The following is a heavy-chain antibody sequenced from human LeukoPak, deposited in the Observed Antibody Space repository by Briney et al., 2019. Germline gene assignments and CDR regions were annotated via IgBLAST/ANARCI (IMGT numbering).Heavy chain of an antibody. CDR3: ATETIGRHYDY. D-gene: IGHD1-14*01. J-gene: IGHJ4*02. CDR1: GFNFSSCG. Sequence: KPGGSLRLSCAASGFNFSSCGFNWVRQAPGKGLEWVSSIGPTGTDRYYADSVRGRFTISRDNAKNSMYLQMDSLRDEDTAVYYCATETIGRHYDYWGQGTLLTVSS. CDR2: IGPTGTDR. V-gene: IGHV3-21*01.